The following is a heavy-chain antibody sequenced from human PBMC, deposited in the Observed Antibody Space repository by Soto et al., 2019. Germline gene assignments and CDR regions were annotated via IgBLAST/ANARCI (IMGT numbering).Heavy chain of an antibody. D-gene: IGHD6-13*01. CDR3: ARVSSSWYNWFDP. CDR1: GGSISSGGYY. J-gene: IGHJ5*02. CDR2: IYYSGST. V-gene: IGHV4-31*03. Sequence: TLSLTCTVSGGSISSGGYYWSWIRQHPGKGLEWIGYIYYSGSTYYNPSLKSRVTISVDTSKNQFSLKLSSVTAADTAVYYCARVSSSWYNWFDPWGQGTLVTVSS.